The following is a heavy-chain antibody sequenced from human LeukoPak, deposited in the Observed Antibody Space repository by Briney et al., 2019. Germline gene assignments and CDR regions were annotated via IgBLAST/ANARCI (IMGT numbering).Heavy chain of an antibody. D-gene: IGHD1-26*01. CDR3: TRNKLELRQFDY. CDR1: GFTFSNAW. Sequence: GGSLRLSCAASGFTFSNAWMSWVRQAPGKGLEWVGRIKSKPDGGAIDYAAPVKGRFIISRDDSKDMLYLQMNSLKTEDTGVYYCTRNKLELRQFDYWGQGTLVTVSS. J-gene: IGHJ4*02. CDR2: IKSKPDGGAI. V-gene: IGHV3-15*01.